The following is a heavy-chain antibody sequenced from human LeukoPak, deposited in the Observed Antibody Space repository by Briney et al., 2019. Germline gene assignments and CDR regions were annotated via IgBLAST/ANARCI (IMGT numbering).Heavy chain of an antibody. V-gene: IGHV1-8*03. J-gene: IGHJ4*02. Sequence: ASVKVSCKASGYTFTSYDINWVRQATGQGLEWMGWMNPNSGNTGYAQKFQGRVTITRNTSISTAYMELRSLRSDDTAVYYCARGKQWLALPDYWGQGTLVTVSS. CDR1: GYTFTSYD. CDR2: MNPNSGNT. CDR3: ARGKQWLALPDY. D-gene: IGHD6-19*01.